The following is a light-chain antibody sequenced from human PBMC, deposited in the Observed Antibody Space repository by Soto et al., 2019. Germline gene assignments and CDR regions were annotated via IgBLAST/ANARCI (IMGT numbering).Light chain of an antibody. J-gene: IGLJ3*02. CDR3: TSYAGSNNRV. Sequence: QSALTQPPSASGSPGQSVTISCTGTSSDVGGYNYVSWYQQHPGKAPKLMIYEVSKRPSGVPDRFSGSKFGTTASLTVSGLQAEDEADYYCTSYAGSNNRVFGGGTKLTVL. V-gene: IGLV2-8*01. CDR2: EVS. CDR1: SSDVGGYNY.